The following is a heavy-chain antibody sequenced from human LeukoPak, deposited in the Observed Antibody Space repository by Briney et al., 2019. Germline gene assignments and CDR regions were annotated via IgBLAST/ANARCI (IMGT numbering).Heavy chain of an antibody. D-gene: IGHD3-22*01. CDR3: ARPNEGYYDSSGYYSY. Sequence: SETLSLTCAVYGGSFSGYYWSWIRQPPGKGLEWIGEINHSGSTNYNPSLESRVTISVDTSKNQFSLKLSSVTAADTAVYYCARPNEGYYDSSGYYSYWGQGTLVTVSS. CDR1: GGSFSGYY. CDR2: INHSGST. V-gene: IGHV4-34*01. J-gene: IGHJ4*02.